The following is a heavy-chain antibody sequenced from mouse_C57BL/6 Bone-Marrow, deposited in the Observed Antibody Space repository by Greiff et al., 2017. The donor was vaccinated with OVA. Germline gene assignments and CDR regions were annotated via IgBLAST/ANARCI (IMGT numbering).Heavy chain of an antibody. CDR1: GFTFSDYY. V-gene: IGHV5-12*01. Sequence: LESGGGLVQPGGSLKLSCAASGFTFSDYYMYWVRQTPEKRLEWVAYISNGGGSTYYPDTVKGRFTISRDNAKNTLYLQMSRLKSEDTAMYYCARQGDYAMDYWGQGTSVTVSS. CDR2: ISNGGGST. J-gene: IGHJ4*01. CDR3: ARQGDYAMDY.